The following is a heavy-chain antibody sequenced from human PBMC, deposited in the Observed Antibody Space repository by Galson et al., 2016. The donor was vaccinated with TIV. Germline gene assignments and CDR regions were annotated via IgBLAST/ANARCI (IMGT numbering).Heavy chain of an antibody. D-gene: IGHD1-1*01. CDR1: GFTFGHYA. CDR2: ITSKTYGATT. J-gene: IGHJ3*02. CDR3: TRTAMGSTRNAFDI. V-gene: IGHV3-49*03. Sequence: SLRLSCAASGFTFGHYAVNWFRQAPGKGLEWAGFITSKTYGATTEYAASVKGRFTISRDDSRNIAYLQMNSLKTEDTAVYYCTRTAMGSTRNAFDIWGQGTVVTVSS.